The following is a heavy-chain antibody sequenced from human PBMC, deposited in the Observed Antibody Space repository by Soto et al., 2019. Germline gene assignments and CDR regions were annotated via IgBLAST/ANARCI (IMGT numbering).Heavy chain of an antibody. CDR1: GGSISSYY. CDR2: IYYSGGT. J-gene: IGHJ4*02. D-gene: IGHD6-19*01. CDR3: ARAEVADTVEFDY. Sequence: PSETLSLTCTVSGGSISSYYWSWIRQPPGKGLEWIGYIYYSGGTNYNPSLKSRVTISVDTSKNQFSLKLSSVTAADTAVYYCARAEVADTVEFDYWGQGTLVTVSS. V-gene: IGHV4-59*01.